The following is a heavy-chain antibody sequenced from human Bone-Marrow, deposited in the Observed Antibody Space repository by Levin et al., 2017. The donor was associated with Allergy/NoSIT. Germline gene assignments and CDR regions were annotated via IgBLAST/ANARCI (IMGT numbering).Heavy chain of an antibody. CDR3: ARDSSPIGVTGPPATDH. CDR2: ISSSSTYI. V-gene: IGHV3-21*01. Sequence: GGSLRLSCAASGFTFNSYSMNWVRQAPGKGLEWVSFISSSSTYIYYADSVKGRFTISRDNAKNSLYLEMNSLRAGDTAVYYCARDSSPIGVTGPPATDHWGQGTLVTVSS. J-gene: IGHJ4*02. D-gene: IGHD6-19*01. CDR1: GFTFNSYS.